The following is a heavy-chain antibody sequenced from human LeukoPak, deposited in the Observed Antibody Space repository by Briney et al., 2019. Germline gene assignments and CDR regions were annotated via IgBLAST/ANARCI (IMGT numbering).Heavy chain of an antibody. J-gene: IGHJ4*01. V-gene: IGHV3-30*04. CDR1: GFTFSHHS. CDR2: ISYDGRVT. D-gene: IGHD1-1*01. Sequence: GGSLRLSCAASGFTFSHHSMNWIRQAPGKGLEWVAVISYDGRVTYYADSVRGRFTISRDNSKNIQYLQMNNMTPGDTAVYFCAREMTTKGQFDSWGRGTLVTVPS. CDR3: AREMTTKGQFDS.